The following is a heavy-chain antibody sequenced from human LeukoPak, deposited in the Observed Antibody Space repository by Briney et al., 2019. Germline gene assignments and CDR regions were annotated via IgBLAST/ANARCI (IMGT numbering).Heavy chain of an antibody. CDR3: TTDNQLGYCTNGVCSFDY. D-gene: IGHD2-8*01. CDR1: SFTFSNAW. V-gene: IGHV3-15*07. J-gene: IGHJ4*02. Sequence: GGSLRLSCAASSFTFSNAWMNWVRQAPGKGLEWVGRIKSKTDGGTTDYAAPVKGRFTISRDDSKNTLYLQMNSLKTEDTAVYYCTTDNQLGYCTNGVCSFDYWGQGTLVTVST. CDR2: IKSKTDGGTT.